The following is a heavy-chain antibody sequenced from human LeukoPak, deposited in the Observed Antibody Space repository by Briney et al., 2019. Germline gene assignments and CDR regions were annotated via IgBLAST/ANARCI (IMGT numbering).Heavy chain of an antibody. CDR1: GGSISSSSYY. V-gene: IGHV4-39*07. CDR2: IYYSGST. J-gene: IGHJ6*03. D-gene: IGHD3-10*01. Sequence: SETLSLTCTVSGGSISSSSYYWGWIRQPPGKGLEWIGSIYYSGSTYYDPSLKSRVTISVDTSKNQFSLKLSSVTAADTAVYYCARDRSGYYGADYYMDVWGKGTTVTISS. CDR3: ARDRSGYYGADYYMDV.